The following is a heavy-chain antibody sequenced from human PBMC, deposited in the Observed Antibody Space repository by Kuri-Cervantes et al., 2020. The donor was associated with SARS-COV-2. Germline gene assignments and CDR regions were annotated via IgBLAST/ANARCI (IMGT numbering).Heavy chain of an antibody. J-gene: IGHJ4*02. CDR3: ARDKRGITMVRGDLNY. CDR2: ISAYNGNT. D-gene: IGHD3-10*01. CDR1: GYTFTSYG. V-gene: IGHV1-18*01. Sequence: ASVKVSCKASGYTFTSYGISWVRQAPGQGLEWMGWISAYNGNTNYAQKLQGRVTMTTDTSTSTAYMELRSLRSDDTAVYYCARDKRGITMVRGDLNYWGQGTLVTVSS.